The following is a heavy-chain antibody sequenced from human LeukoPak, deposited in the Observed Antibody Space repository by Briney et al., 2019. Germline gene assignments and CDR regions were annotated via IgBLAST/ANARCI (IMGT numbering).Heavy chain of an antibody. CDR2: IETDGTTI. Sequence: GGSLRLSCAASGFTFSNYWMHWVRQTPGKGLGWVANIETDGTTIHYADSVKGRFTISRDNAENTVYLQMNSLRAEDTGVYHCAREYNGGLDYWGQGTLVTVSS. V-gene: IGHV3-74*01. J-gene: IGHJ4*02. D-gene: IGHD5-12*01. CDR1: GFTFSNYW. CDR3: AREYNGGLDY.